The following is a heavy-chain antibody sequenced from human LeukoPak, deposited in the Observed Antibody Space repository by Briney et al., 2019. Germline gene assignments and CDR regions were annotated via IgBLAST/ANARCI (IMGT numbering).Heavy chain of an antibody. V-gene: IGHV3-15*01. Sequence: GGSLRLSCAASGFTFSNAWMSWVRQAPGKGLEWVGRLKSKTNGGTTDYAAPVKGSITISRDDSKNTLYLQMNSRKDDDTAVYYCTTDLGTIVVVPAPQGTNENWFGPWGQGTLVTVSS. CDR3: TTDLGTIVVVPAPQGTNENWFGP. CDR2: LKSKTNGGTT. CDR1: GFTFSNAW. J-gene: IGHJ5*02. D-gene: IGHD2-2*01.